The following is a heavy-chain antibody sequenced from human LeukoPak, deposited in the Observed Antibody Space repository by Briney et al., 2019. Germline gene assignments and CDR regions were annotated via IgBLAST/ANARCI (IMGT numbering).Heavy chain of an antibody. CDR2: IIPILGIA. CDR3: ARDRPRRYYDSSGFDY. D-gene: IGHD3-22*01. J-gene: IGHJ4*02. Sequence: SVKVSCKASGGTFSSYAISWVRQAPGQGLEWMGRIIPILGIANYAQKFQGRVTITADKSTSTAYMELSSLRSEDTAVYYCARDRPRRYYDSSGFDYWGQGTLATVSS. CDR1: GGTFSSYA. V-gene: IGHV1-69*04.